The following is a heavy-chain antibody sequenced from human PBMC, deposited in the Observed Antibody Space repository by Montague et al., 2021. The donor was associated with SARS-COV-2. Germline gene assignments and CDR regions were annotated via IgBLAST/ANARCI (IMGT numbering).Heavy chain of an antibody. Sequence: SETLSLTCTVSGGSISSSSYYWGWIRQLPGKGLEWIGSIYYSESTYYNPSLKSRVTISVDTSKNQFSLKLSSVTAADTAVYYCARAFTDWLRYYGMDVWGQGTTVTVSS. CDR1: GGSISSSSYY. J-gene: IGHJ6*02. CDR3: ARAFTDWLRYYGMDV. CDR2: IYYSEST. D-gene: IGHD3-9*01. V-gene: IGHV4-39*01.